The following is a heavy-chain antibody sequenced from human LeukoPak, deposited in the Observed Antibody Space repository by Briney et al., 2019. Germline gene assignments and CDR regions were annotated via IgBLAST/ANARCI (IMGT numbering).Heavy chain of an antibody. D-gene: IGHD3-10*01. CDR3: SRADYYGSGSPISLDV. Sequence: TGGSLRLSCAASGFTFSDYYMSWVRQAPGKGLEGVVFIRSKTYGETTEYAASVKGRFTISRDDSKSIAYLQMNSLKTEDTAVYYCSRADYYGSGSPISLDVWGKGTTVTVSS. V-gene: IGHV3-49*04. CDR1: GFTFSDYY. J-gene: IGHJ6*04. CDR2: IRSKTYGETT.